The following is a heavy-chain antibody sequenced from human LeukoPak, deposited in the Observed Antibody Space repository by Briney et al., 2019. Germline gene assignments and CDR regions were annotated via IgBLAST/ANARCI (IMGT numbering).Heavy chain of an antibody. Sequence: GGSLRLSCAASGFTFSSFAMHWVRQAPGKGLEYVSAISSNGGSTYYANSVKGRFTISRDNSKNTLYLHMGSLRAEDMAVYYCARGSYGDYSHLNWFDPWGQGTLVTVSS. V-gene: IGHV3-64*01. CDR2: ISSNGGST. CDR1: GFTFSSFA. J-gene: IGHJ5*02. D-gene: IGHD4-17*01. CDR3: ARGSYGDYSHLNWFDP.